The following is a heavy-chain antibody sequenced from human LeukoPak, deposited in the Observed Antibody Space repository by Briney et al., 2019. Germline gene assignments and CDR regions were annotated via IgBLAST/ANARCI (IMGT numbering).Heavy chain of an antibody. Sequence: GGSLRLSCAASGFTFSSYAMHWVRQAPGKGLEWVAVISYDGSNKYYADSVKGRLTISRDNSKNTLYLQMNSLRAEDTAVYYCARDFIDFFDYWGQGTLVTVSS. V-gene: IGHV3-30-3*01. CDR3: ARDFIDFFDY. J-gene: IGHJ4*02. CDR1: GFTFSSYA. CDR2: ISYDGSNK.